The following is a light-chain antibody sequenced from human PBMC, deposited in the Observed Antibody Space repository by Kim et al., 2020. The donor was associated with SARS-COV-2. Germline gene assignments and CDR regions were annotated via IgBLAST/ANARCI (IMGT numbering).Light chain of an antibody. Sequence: DIQMTQSPSSLSASVGDGVTITCRASQAISNHVAWFQQKPGKAPKSLIYSASGLVNGVPSRFSGSGSGTDFTLTVSGLHPEDSATYYCQQYNTYPYTFGQGTKVEIK. CDR3: QQYNTYPYT. CDR2: SAS. V-gene: IGKV1-16*01. J-gene: IGKJ2*01. CDR1: QAISNH.